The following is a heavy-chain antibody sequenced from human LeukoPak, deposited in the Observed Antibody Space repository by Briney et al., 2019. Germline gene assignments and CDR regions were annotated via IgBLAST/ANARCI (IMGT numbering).Heavy chain of an antibody. J-gene: IGHJ4*02. D-gene: IGHD1-14*01. CDR2: IYSGGST. V-gene: IGHV3-66*01. Sequence: GGSLRLSFAASGFTVSSNYMSWVRQAPGKGLEWVSVIYSGGSTYYADSVKGRFTISRDNSKNTLYLQMNSLRAEDTAVYYCARYPRDRSRLHFDCWGQGTLVTVSS. CDR3: ARYPRDRSRLHFDC. CDR1: GFTVSSNY.